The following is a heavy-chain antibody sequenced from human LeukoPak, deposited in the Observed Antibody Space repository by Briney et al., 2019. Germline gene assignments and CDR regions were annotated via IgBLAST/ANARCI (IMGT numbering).Heavy chain of an antibody. V-gene: IGHV3-66*02. CDR1: GFTVSTNY. CDR2: IYIGVST. Sequence: GGSLRLSCAASGFTVSTNYLSWVRQPPGKGLECVSVIYIGVSTYYADSVKGRFTISRDSSKNTPYLQMNSLRAHDRDVYYFAIVLRDGYNSYYFDYWGQGTLVTVSS. D-gene: IGHD5-24*01. J-gene: IGHJ4*02. CDR3: AIVLRDGYNSYYFDY.